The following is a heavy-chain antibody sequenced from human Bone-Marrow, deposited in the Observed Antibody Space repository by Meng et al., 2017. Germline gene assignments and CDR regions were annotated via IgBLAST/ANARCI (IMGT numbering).Heavy chain of an antibody. CDR2: IYYSGST. CDR3: ATDLLY. Sequence: SETLSPTCTVPGGSISSSSYYWGWIRQPPGKGLEWIGSIYYSGSTYYNPSLKSRVTISVDTSKNQFSLKLSSVTAADTAVYYCATDLLYWGQGTPVTVSS. CDR1: GGSISSSSYY. V-gene: IGHV4-39*07. J-gene: IGHJ4*02. D-gene: IGHD2-15*01.